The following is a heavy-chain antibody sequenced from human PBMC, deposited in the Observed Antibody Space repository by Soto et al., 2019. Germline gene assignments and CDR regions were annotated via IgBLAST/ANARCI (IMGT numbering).Heavy chain of an antibody. D-gene: IGHD2-21*02. CDR2: IYPGDSDT. CDR3: ARRAACGGDCYYFDF. V-gene: IGHV5-51*01. Sequence: GESLKISCKGSGYSFSHYWIGWVRQMPGKGLEWMGMIYPGDSDTIYGPSFQGQVTISADKSISTAYLQWSSLKASDTAVYYCARRAACGGDCYYFDFWGQGNLVTVSS. CDR1: GYSFSHYW. J-gene: IGHJ4*02.